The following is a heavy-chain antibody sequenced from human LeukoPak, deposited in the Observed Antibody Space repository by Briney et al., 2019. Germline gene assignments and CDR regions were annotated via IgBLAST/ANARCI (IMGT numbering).Heavy chain of an antibody. CDR3: AGGWPPDS. CDR1: GFTYSGYA. J-gene: IGHJ4*02. CDR2: ILYDGNNK. V-gene: IGHV3-30*16. D-gene: IGHD3-16*01. Sequence: PGGPLRLSCAASGFTYSGYAMQGVRQATGKGLEWVAFILYDGNNKYYAESVKGRFTISRDKSKSTLCPQRNSLRPEDTAVYYCAGGWPPDSWGQGALVTVS.